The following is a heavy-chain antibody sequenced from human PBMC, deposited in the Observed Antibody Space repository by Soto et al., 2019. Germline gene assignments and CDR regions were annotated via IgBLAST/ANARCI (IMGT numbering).Heavy chain of an antibody. J-gene: IGHJ6*02. CDR3: ARVVSYDVWSGYLGAYYYYYYGMDV. CDR2: INPNSGVR. D-gene: IGHD3-3*01. Sequence: ASVKVSCKASGYTFTGYYMHWVRQAPGQGLEWMGWINPNSGVRNYAQKCQGRVTMNSDTSISTAYMELSRLRSDDTAVYYCARVVSYDVWSGYLGAYYYYYYGMDVWGQGTTVTVSS. CDR1: GYTFTGYY. V-gene: IGHV1-2*02.